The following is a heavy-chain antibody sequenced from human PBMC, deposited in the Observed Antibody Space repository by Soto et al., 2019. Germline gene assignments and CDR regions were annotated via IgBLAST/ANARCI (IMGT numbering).Heavy chain of an antibody. Sequence: SETLSLTCVVYGGSFSGYYWSWIRQPPGKGLEWIGEINHSGSTNFNPSLRSRVTISVDTSKNQFSLKLSSVTAADTAVYYCARGKLDIVVVPAAIGALLYFDYWGQGTLVTVSS. J-gene: IGHJ4*02. CDR3: ARGKLDIVVVPAAIGALLYFDY. V-gene: IGHV4-34*01. D-gene: IGHD2-2*03. CDR2: INHSGST. CDR1: GGSFSGYY.